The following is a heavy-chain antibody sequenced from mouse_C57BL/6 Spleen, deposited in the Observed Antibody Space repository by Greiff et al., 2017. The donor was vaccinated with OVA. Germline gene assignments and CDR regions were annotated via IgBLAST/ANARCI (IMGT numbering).Heavy chain of an antibody. CDR3: ARGDYGNLGSYFDD. J-gene: IGHJ2*01. V-gene: IGHV1-26*01. CDR2: INPNNGGT. CDR1: GYTFTDYY. D-gene: IGHD2-1*01. Sequence: VQLQQSGPELVKPGASVKISCKASGYTFTDYYMNWVKQSHGKSLEWIGDINPNNGGTSYNQKFKGKATLTVDKSSSTAYMELRSLTSEDSAVYYCARGDYGNLGSYFDDWGQGTTLTVSS.